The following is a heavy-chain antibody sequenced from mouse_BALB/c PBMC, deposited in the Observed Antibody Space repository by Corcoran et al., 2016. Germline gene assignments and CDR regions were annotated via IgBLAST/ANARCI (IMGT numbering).Heavy chain of an antibody. Sequence: EVQLQQSGPELLKPGASVQMSCQSSGYTFTSYVMHWVKQQPGQGLEWIGYIYPYNDDTKYNEEFKGKATLTSDKSSSTAYMELRSLTSEDSAVYYCAREVPGGYTVDYWGQGTTLTVSS. D-gene: IGHD2-2*01. CDR2: IYPYNDDT. J-gene: IGHJ2*01. V-gene: IGHV1S136*01. CDR1: GYTFTSYV. CDR3: AREVPGGYTVDY.